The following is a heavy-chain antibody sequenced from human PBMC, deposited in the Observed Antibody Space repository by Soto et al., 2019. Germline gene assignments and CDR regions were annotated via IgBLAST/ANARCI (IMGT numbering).Heavy chain of an antibody. CDR2: IYSGGST. Sequence: GGSLRLSCAASGFTVSSNYMSWVRQAPGKGLEWVSVIYSGGSTYYADSVKGRFTISRDNSKNTLYLQMNSLRAEDTAVYYCARRGGYCSGGGCGYYFDYWGQGTLVTVSS. CDR1: GFTVSSNY. CDR3: ARRGGYCSGGGCGYYFDY. V-gene: IGHV3-66*02. J-gene: IGHJ4*02. D-gene: IGHD2-15*01.